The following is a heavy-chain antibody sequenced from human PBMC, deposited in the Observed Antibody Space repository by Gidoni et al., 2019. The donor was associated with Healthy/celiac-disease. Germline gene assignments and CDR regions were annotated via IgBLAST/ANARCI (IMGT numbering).Heavy chain of an antibody. D-gene: IGHD3-22*01. V-gene: IGHV3-33*01. J-gene: IGHJ4*02. CDR1: GFPFSSYG. CDR3: ARDYYDSSAGYFDY. Sequence: QVQRVESGGGVVQPGRSLRLSCAASGFPFSSYGMHWVRQAPGKGLEWVAVIWYDGSNKYYADSVKGRFTISRDNSKNTLYLQMNSLRAEDTAVYYCARDYYDSSAGYFDYWGQGTLVTVSS. CDR2: IWYDGSNK.